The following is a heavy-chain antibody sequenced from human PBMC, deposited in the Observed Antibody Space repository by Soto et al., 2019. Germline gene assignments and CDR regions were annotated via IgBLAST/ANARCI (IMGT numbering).Heavy chain of an antibody. V-gene: IGHV4-30-4*01. D-gene: IGHD3-16*01. Sequence: PSETLSLTCSVSGASIRSGRYYWSWIRQSPGRGLEWIGYIYYTGTTHYNPAVKSRVTISLDNSKDQFSLTLTSVTAADTAIYYCATVLHDYGTNWVDSWGQGTQVTVSS. CDR3: ATVLHDYGTNWVDS. J-gene: IGHJ5*01. CDR1: GASIRSGRYY. CDR2: IYYTGTT.